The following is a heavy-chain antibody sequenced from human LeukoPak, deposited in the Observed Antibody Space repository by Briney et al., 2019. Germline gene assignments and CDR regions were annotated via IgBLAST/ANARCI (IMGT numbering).Heavy chain of an antibody. D-gene: IGHD2-2*01. V-gene: IGHV3-7*03. CDR1: GFSFGTYW. CDR2: IKQDGSEK. CDR3: VRGSRYCSSTSCFSFDH. Sequence: GGSLRLSCAASGFSFGTYWMSWVRQAPGKGLEWVANIKQDGSEKYYVDSVKGRFTISRDNAKNSLYLQMNSLRAEDTAVYYCVRGSRYCSSTSCFSFDHWGQGTLVTVSS. J-gene: IGHJ4*02.